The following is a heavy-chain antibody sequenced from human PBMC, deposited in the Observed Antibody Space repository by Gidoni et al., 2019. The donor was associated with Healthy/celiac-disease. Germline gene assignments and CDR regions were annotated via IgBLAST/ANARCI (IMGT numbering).Heavy chain of an antibody. Sequence: QITLKESGPTLVKPTQTLTLTCTFSGFSLSTSGVGLGWIRQPPGKALEWLALIYWDDDKRYSPSLKSRLTITKDTSKNQVVLTMTNMDPVDTATYYCAHAVAYCGGDCYSPSYYFDYWGQGTLVTVSS. J-gene: IGHJ4*02. V-gene: IGHV2-5*02. CDR3: AHAVAYCGGDCYSPSYYFDY. CDR2: IYWDDDK. D-gene: IGHD2-21*02. CDR1: GFSLSTSGVG.